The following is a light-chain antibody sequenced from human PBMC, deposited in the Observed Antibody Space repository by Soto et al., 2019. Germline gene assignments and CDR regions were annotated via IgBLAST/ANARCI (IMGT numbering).Light chain of an antibody. CDR3: SSYTTSSTSV. V-gene: IGLV2-14*01. Sequence: QSVLTQPASVSGSPGQSITISCTGTSSDVGGYDYVSWYQQHPAKAPKLVIYEVSNRPSGVSTRFSGSKSGNTASLTISGLQADDEADYYCSSYTTSSTSVFGTGTKLTVL. J-gene: IGLJ1*01. CDR2: EVS. CDR1: SSDVGGYDY.